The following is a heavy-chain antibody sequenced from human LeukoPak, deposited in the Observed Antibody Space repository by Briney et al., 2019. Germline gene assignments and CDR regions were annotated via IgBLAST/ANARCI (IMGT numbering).Heavy chain of an antibody. V-gene: IGHV3-20*04. Sequence: PGGSLRLSCAASGFTFDDYGMSWVRQAPGKGLEWVSGINWNGGSTGYADSVKGRFTISRDNAKNTLYLQMNSLRAEDTAVYYCASGNSHAFDIWGQGTMVTVSS. CDR1: GFTFDDYG. J-gene: IGHJ3*02. CDR3: ASGNSHAFDI. CDR2: INWNGGST.